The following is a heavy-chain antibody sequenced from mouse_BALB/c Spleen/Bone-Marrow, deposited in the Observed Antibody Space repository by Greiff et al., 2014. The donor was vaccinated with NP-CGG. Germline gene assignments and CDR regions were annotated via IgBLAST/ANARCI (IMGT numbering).Heavy chain of an antibody. CDR3: ARRVYYDYDGGAWFAY. D-gene: IGHD2-4*01. CDR1: GYTFTSYD. Sequence: VQRVESGAELVKPGASVKLSCKASGYTFTSYDINWVRQRPEQGLEWIGWIFPGDGSTKYNEKFKGKATLTTDKSSSTAYRQLSRLTSEDSAVYFCARRVYYDYDGGAWFAYWGQGTLVTVSA. CDR2: IFPGDGST. V-gene: IGHV1-85*01. J-gene: IGHJ3*01.